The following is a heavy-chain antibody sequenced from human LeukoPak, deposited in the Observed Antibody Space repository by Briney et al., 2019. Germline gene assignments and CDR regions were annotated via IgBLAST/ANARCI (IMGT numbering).Heavy chain of an antibody. V-gene: IGHV1-58*02. D-gene: IGHD5-18*01. CDR1: GFTFTSSS. CDR3: AADPDTTMAFDC. Sequence: ETTVMVSCKASGFTFTSSSIQWIRQARGQRLEWIGWIVGDSTDTYYAQRFQERVTIARDMSTSTAYLELSSLRSEDTAVYYCAADPDTTMAFDCWGQGTLVTVSS. CDR2: IVGDSTDT. J-gene: IGHJ4*02.